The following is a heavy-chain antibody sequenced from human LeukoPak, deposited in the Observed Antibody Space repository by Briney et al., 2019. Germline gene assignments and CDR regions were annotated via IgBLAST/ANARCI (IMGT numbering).Heavy chain of an antibody. V-gene: IGHV4-4*07. J-gene: IGHJ4*02. D-gene: IGHD6-19*01. CDR1: DGSISSYY. CDR3: ARDRSSGWYGGYYFDY. CDR2: IYTSGST. Sequence: PSETLSLTCTVSDGSISSYYWSWIRQPAGKGLEWIGRIYTSGSTNYNPSLKSRVTMSVDTSKNQFSLKLSSVTAADTAVYYCARDRSSGWYGGYYFDYWGQGTLVTVSS.